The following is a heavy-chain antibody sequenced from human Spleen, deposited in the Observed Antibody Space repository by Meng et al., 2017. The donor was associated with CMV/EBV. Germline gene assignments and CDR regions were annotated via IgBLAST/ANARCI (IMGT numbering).Heavy chain of an antibody. CDR1: GYSFTSYW. Sequence: KVSCKGSGYSFTSYWIAWVRQMPGKGLEWMGIIYPGDSDTTYSPSFQGQVTISADKSTSTAYQQWSSLKASDTAMYYCARQLDTRTWDNWFDPWGQGTLVTVSS. CDR2: IYPGDSDT. V-gene: IGHV5-51*01. J-gene: IGHJ5*02. CDR3: ARQLDTRTWDNWFDP. D-gene: IGHD2-2*01.